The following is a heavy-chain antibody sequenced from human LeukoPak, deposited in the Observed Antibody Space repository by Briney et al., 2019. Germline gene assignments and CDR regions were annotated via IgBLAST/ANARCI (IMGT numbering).Heavy chain of an antibody. J-gene: IGHJ4*02. D-gene: IGHD3-22*01. Sequence: PSETLSLTCAVYGGSFSGYYWSWIRQPPGKGLEWIGEINHSGSTNYNPSLKSRVTISVDTSKNQFSLKLSSVTAADTAVYYCARVFNYYDSSGYWSPYYFDYWGQGTLVTVSS. V-gene: IGHV4-34*01. CDR3: ARVFNYYDSSGYWSPYYFDY. CDR1: GGSFSGYY. CDR2: INHSGST.